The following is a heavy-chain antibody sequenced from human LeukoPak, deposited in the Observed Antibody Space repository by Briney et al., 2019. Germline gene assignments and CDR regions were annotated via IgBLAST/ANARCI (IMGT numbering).Heavy chain of an antibody. CDR1: GGSFSGYY. J-gene: IGHJ3*02. CDR2: INHSGST. CDR3: ARVLTYYDSSGYYGTDAFDI. V-gene: IGHV4-34*01. Sequence: PSETLSLTCAVYGGSFSGYYWSWIRQPPGKGLEWIGEINHSGSTNYNPSLKSRVTISVDTSKNQFSLKLSSVTAADTAVYYCARVLTYYDSSGYYGTDAFDIGGQGTMVTVSS. D-gene: IGHD3-22*01.